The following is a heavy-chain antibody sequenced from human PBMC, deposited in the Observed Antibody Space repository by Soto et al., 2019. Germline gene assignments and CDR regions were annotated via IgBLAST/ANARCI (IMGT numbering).Heavy chain of an antibody. D-gene: IGHD3-9*01. CDR2: IYYSGST. CDR3: ASGGGYYDILTGLDY. CDR1: GGSVSSGSYY. Sequence: ETLSLTCTVSGGSVSSGSYYWSWIRQPPGKGLEWIGYIYYSGSTNYNPSLKSRVTISVDTSKNQFSLKLSSVTAADTAVYYCASGGGYYDILTGLDYWGQGTLVTVSS. J-gene: IGHJ4*02. V-gene: IGHV4-61*01.